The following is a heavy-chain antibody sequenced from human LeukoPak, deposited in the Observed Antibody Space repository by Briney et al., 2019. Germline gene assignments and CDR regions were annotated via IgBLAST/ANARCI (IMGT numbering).Heavy chain of an antibody. CDR1: GFTFSSYW. CDR3: ARHGQLGGFDY. Sequence: PGGSLRLSCAASGFTFSSYWMHWVLQAPGKGLVWVSRIDRDGSSTNYADSVKGRFTISRDNAKNTLYLQMNSLRAEDTAVYYCARHGQLGGFDYWGQGTLVTVSS. J-gene: IGHJ4*02. V-gene: IGHV3-74*01. D-gene: IGHD7-27*01. CDR2: IDRDGSST.